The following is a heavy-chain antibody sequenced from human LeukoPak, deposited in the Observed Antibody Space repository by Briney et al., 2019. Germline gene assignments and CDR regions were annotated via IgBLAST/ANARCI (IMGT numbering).Heavy chain of an antibody. J-gene: IGHJ4*02. V-gene: IGHV4-4*07. CDR1: GGSISSYY. D-gene: IGHD3-10*01. Sequence: PSETLSLTCTVSGGSISSYYWSWIRQPAGKGLEWIGRIYTSGSTNYNPSLKSRVTMSVDTSKNQFSLKLSSVTAADTAVYYCARDRMVRGVIIFDYCGQGTLVTVSS. CDR3: ARDRMVRGVIIFDY. CDR2: IYTSGST.